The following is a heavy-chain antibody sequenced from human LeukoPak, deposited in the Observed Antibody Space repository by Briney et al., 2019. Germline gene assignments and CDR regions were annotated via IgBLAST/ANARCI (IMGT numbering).Heavy chain of an antibody. J-gene: IGHJ4*02. CDR3: AREGYCSSTSCPGFDY. CDR1: GYTFTSYG. V-gene: IGHV1-18*01. Sequence: ASVKVSCKASGYTFTSYGISWVRQAPGQGLEWMGWISAYNGNTNYAQKLQGRVTMTTDTSTSTAYMELRSLRSDDTAVYYCAREGYCSSTSCPGFDYWGQGTLVTVSS. D-gene: IGHD2-2*01. CDR2: ISAYNGNT.